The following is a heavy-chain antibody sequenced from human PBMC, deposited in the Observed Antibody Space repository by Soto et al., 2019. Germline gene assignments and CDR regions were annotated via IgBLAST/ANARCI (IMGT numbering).Heavy chain of an antibody. CDR3: AREDVDTYLANLYYLDH. D-gene: IGHD5-18*01. V-gene: IGHV4-34*01. J-gene: IGHJ4*02. CDR2: INHSGST. Sequence: ETLSLTCAVYGGSFSGYYWSWIRQPPGKGLEWIGEINHSGSTNYNPSLKSRVTISVDTSKNMLFLQMDSLRAEDSAVYYCAREDVDTYLANLYYLDHWGQGSLVTVSS. CDR1: GGSFSGYY.